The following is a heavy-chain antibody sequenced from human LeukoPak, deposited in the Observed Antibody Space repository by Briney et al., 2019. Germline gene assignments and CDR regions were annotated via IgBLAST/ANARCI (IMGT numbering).Heavy chain of an antibody. D-gene: IGHD3-22*01. V-gene: IGHV4-39*07. CDR3: ASPNYDSSGYYVHDAFDI. J-gene: IGHJ3*02. CDR2: IYYSGST. CDR1: SGSISTSNYY. Sequence: SETLSLTCTVSSGSISTSNYYWGWIRQPPGKGLEWIGSIYYSGSTYYNPSLKSRVTISVDTSKNQFSLKLSSVTAADTAVYYCASPNYDSSGYYVHDAFDIWGQGTMVTVSS.